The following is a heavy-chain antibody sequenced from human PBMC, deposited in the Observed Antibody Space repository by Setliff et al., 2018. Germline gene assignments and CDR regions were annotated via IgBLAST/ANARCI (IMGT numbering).Heavy chain of an antibody. Sequence: GESLKISCKGSGYRFTSNWIGWVRQMPGKGLEWVGVIYPGDSDTRYSPSFQGQVTISADKSISTAYLQWNSLKASDTALYYCARRFGAHYFFDLWGRGTLVTVSS. CDR2: IYPGDSDT. CDR1: GYRFTSNW. J-gene: IGHJ2*01. D-gene: IGHD3-16*01. CDR3: ARRFGAHYFFDL. V-gene: IGHV5-51*01.